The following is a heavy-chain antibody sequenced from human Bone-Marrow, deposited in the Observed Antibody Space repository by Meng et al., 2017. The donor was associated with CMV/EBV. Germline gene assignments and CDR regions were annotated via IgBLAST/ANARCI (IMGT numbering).Heavy chain of an antibody. CDR2: ISTYNGNT. J-gene: IGHJ5*02. V-gene: IGHV1-18*01. Sequence: CSIGWVRQAPGQELEWLGWISTYNGNTNYAQKLQGRVTMTTDTSTSTAYMELRSLRSDDTAVYYCARVGADIVVVVAATHRVGWFDPWGQGTLVTVSS. CDR1: CS. D-gene: IGHD2-15*01. CDR3: ARVGADIVVVVAATHRVGWFDP.